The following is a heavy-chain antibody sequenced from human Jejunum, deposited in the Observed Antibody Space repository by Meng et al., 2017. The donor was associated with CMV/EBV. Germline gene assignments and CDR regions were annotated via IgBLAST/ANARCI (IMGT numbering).Heavy chain of an antibody. J-gene: IGHJ5*02. V-gene: IGHV1-8*03. CDR1: TFTSYD. Sequence: TFTSYDINWVRQATGQGLEWMGWMNPNSGNTGYAQKFQGRVTITRNTSISTAYMELSSLRSEDTAVYYCARGPVILQWLHVRPHWFDPWGQGTLVTVSS. CDR2: MNPNSGNT. CDR3: ARGPVILQWLHVRPHWFDP. D-gene: IGHD3-22*01.